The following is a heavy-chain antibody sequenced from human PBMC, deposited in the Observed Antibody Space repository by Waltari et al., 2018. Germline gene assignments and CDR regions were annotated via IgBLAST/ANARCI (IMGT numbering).Heavy chain of an antibody. CDR2: IKQDGSEK. CDR3: ARVVGHSSGRLYYYYYYGMDV. V-gene: IGHV3-7*04. Sequence: EVQLVESGGGLVQPGGSLRLSCAASGFTFSSYWMSWVRQAPGKGLEWVANIKQDGSEKYYVDSGKGRFTISRDNAKNSLYLQMNSLRAEDTAVYYCARVVGHSSGRLYYYYYYGMDVWGQGTTVTVSS. CDR1: GFTFSSYW. J-gene: IGHJ6*02. D-gene: IGHD6-25*01.